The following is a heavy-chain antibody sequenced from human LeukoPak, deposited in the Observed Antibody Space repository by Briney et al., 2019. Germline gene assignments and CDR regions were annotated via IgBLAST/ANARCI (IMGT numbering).Heavy chain of an antibody. CDR1: GGSISSYY. V-gene: IGHV4-4*08. CDR3: ARDRVDYGDYETVALNWFDP. D-gene: IGHD4-17*01. Sequence: SETLSLTCTVSGGSISSYYWSWIRQPPGKGLEWIGYIYYSGSTYYNPSLKSRVTISVDSSKNQFSLKLSSVTAADTAVYYCARDRVDYGDYETVALNWFDPWGQGTLVTVSS. CDR2: IYYSGST. J-gene: IGHJ5*02.